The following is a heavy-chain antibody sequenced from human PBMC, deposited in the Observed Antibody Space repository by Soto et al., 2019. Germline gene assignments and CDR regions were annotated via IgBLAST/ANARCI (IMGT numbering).Heavy chain of an antibody. D-gene: IGHD5-12*01. CDR1: GGSISSSSYY. CDR2: IYYSGST. J-gene: IGHJ4*02. CDR3: ARLPREYIGYAFDY. Sequence: QLQLQESGPGLVKPSETLSLTCTVSGGSISSSSYYWGWIRQPPGKGLEWIGSIYYSGSTYYNPSLKSRVTISVDTSKNQFSLKLSSVTAADTAVYYCARLPREYIGYAFDYWGQGTLVTVSS. V-gene: IGHV4-39*01.